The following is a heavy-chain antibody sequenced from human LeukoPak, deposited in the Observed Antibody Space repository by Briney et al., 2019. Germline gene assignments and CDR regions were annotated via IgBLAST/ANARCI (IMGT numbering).Heavy chain of an antibody. V-gene: IGHV3-23*01. CDR2: ISGSGGST. D-gene: IGHD2-2*01. CDR1: GFTFSSYA. Sequence: PGGSLRLSCAASGFTFSSYAMSWVRQAPGKGLEWVSAISGSGGSTYYADSVKGRFTISRDNSKNTLYLQMNSLRAEDTAVYYCTTDTRRIDTFAWGQGTLVTVAA. J-gene: IGHJ4*02. CDR3: TTDTRRIDTFA.